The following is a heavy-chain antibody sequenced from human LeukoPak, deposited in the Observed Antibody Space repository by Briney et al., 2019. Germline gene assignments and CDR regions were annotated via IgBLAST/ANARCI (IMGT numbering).Heavy chain of an antibody. CDR3: ARPYYDFWSGYYAGGSHYYYYMDV. J-gene: IGHJ6*03. D-gene: IGHD3-3*01. Sequence: GGSLRLSCAASGFTFSSYWMSWVRQAPGKGLEWVANIKQDGSEKYYVDSVKGRFTISRDNAKNSLYLQMNSLRAEDTAVYYCARPYYDFWSGYYAGGSHYYYYMDVWGKGTTVTVSS. V-gene: IGHV3-7*01. CDR1: GFTFSSYW. CDR2: IKQDGSEK.